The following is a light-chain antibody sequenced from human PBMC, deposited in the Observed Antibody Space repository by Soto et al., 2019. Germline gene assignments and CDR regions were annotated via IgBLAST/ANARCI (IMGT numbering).Light chain of an antibody. V-gene: IGLV2-14*01. Sequence: QSVLTQPASVSGSPGQSITISCTGTSSDVGGYNYLSWYQQHPGKAPKLMIYEVSNRPSGVSNRFSGSKSGNTASLTISGLQAEDEADSYCSSYTSSSTWVFGGGTKLTVL. CDR3: SSYTSSSTWV. CDR1: SSDVGGYNY. J-gene: IGLJ3*02. CDR2: EVS.